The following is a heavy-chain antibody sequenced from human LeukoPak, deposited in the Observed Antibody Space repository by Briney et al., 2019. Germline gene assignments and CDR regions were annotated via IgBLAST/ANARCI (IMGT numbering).Heavy chain of an antibody. V-gene: IGHV3-23*01. Sequence: LLLSCAAAGCAFSSCASSWVRVSPAPGQGLVWAMGVSGGSTYYEDSVKGRFTISRDNSKNTLYLQMNSLGAEDTSVYYCAKAKPPYSSGWYGDFDYWGQGTLVTVSS. CDR3: AKAKPPYSSGWYGDFDY. J-gene: IGHJ4*02. CDR2: MGVSGGST. D-gene: IGHD6-19*01. CDR1: GCAFSSCA.